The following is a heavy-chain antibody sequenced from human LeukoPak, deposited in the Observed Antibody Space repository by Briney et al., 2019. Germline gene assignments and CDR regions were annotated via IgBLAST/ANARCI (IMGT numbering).Heavy chain of an antibody. CDR1: GYTFTSYG. Sequence: ASVKVSCKASGYTFTSYGISWVRQAPGQGLEWMGWISGYNGNTNYAQKVQGRVTITADESTSTAYMELSSLRSEDTAVYYCATRYDFWSGPNHYYYYGMDVWGQGITVTVSS. J-gene: IGHJ6*02. CDR3: ATRYDFWSGPNHYYYYGMDV. CDR2: ISGYNGNT. V-gene: IGHV1-18*01. D-gene: IGHD3-3*01.